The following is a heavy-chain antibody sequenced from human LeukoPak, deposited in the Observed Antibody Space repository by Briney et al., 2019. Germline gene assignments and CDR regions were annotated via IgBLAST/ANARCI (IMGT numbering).Heavy chain of an antibody. V-gene: IGHV3-23*01. J-gene: IGHJ6*02. CDR3: AKVSGGGLYYDGMDV. CDR2: ISGSGGTT. Sequence: PGGSLRLSCAASGFTFSSSAMSWVRQAPGKGLEWVSVISGSGGTTYYADSVKGRFTISRDGSKNTLYLQMNSLRAEDTAVYYCAKVSGGGLYYDGMDVWGQGTTVTVSS. D-gene: IGHD1-14*01. CDR1: GFTFSSSA.